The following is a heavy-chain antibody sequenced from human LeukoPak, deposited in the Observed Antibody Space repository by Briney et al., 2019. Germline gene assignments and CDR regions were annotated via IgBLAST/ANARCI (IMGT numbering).Heavy chain of an antibody. CDR1: GFTVNNNF. D-gene: IGHD3-10*01. J-gene: IGHJ4*02. V-gene: IGHV3-66*01. CDR2: IYSGGST. Sequence: PGGSLRLSCAVSGFTVNNNFMGWVRQAPGKGLEWVSVIYSGGSTYYTDSVKGRFTISRDNSKNTLYLQMNSLRAEDTAVYYCARDTDYYGSGTLGYLDYWGQGTLVTVSS. CDR3: ARDTDYYGSGTLGYLDY.